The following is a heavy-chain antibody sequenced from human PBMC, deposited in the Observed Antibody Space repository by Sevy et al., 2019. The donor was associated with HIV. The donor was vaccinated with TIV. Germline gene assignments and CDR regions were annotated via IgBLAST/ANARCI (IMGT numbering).Heavy chain of an antibody. CDR3: ARRFCGLAKCYEDYYFAMDV. Sequence: ASVKVSCKASEYTFTGYYIHWVRQAPGQGLEWMGCINPDTGVTRYIQKLQGRVSMTRDTSISTAYMELRSLSPDDTAEYFCARRFCGLAKCYEDYYFAMDVWGQGTTVTVSS. CDR2: INPDTGVT. D-gene: IGHD3-3*01. CDR1: EYTFTGYY. V-gene: IGHV1-2*02. J-gene: IGHJ6*02.